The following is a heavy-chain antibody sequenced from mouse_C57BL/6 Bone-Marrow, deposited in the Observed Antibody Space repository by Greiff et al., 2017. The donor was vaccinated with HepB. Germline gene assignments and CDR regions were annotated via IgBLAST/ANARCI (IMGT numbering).Heavy chain of an antibody. CDR3: TKGTTGFNY. CDR1: GFTFSNYW. CDR2: IRLKSDNYAT. D-gene: IGHD1-1*01. Sequence: EVMLVESGGGLVQPGGSMKLSCVASGFTFSNYWMNWVRQSPEKGLEWVAQIRLKSDNYATNYAESVKGRFTISRDDSKSSVYLKMINLRAEDTRIYYFTKGTTGFNYWGQGTTLTVSS. J-gene: IGHJ2*01. V-gene: IGHV6-3*01.